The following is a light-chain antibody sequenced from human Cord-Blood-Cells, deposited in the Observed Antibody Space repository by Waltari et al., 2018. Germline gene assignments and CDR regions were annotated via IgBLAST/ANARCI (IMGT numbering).Light chain of an antibody. J-gene: IGKJ3*01. Sequence: EIVLTQSPGTLSLSPGERATLSCRASQSVSRSYLAWYQQKPGQAPRLLTYGASSRATGIPDRFSGSGSGTDFTLTISRLEPEDFAVYYGQQYGSSPFTFGPGTKVDIK. CDR1: QSVSRSY. V-gene: IGKV3-20*01. CDR2: GAS. CDR3: QQYGSSPFT.